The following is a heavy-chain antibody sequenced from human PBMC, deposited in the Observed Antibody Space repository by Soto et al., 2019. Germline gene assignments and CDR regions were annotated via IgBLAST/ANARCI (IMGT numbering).Heavy chain of an antibody. Sequence: QVQLVESGGGVVQPGRSLRLSCAASGFTFSSYAMHWVRQAPGKGLEWVAVISYDGSNKYYADSVKGRFTISRDNSKNTLYLQMNSLRAEDTAVYYCARDSAFLDFWSGYYGLVDYWGQGTLVTVSS. V-gene: IGHV3-30-3*01. CDR1: GFTFSSYA. J-gene: IGHJ4*02. CDR2: ISYDGSNK. D-gene: IGHD3-3*01. CDR3: ARDSAFLDFWSGYYGLVDY.